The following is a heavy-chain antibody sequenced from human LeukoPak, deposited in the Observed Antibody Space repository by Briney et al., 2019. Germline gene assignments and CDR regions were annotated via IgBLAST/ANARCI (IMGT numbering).Heavy chain of an antibody. CDR1: GGSISSYY. V-gene: IGHV4-59*01. D-gene: IGHD2-2*02. CDR2: IYYSGST. CDR3: ARDLGYCSSTSCYTDYYYMDV. Sequence: SETLSLTCTVSGGSISSYYWSWIRQPPGKGLEWIGYIYYSGSTNYNPSLKSRVTISVDTSKNQFSLKLSSVTAADTAVYYCARDLGYCSSTSCYTDYYYMDVWGKGTTVTVSS. J-gene: IGHJ6*03.